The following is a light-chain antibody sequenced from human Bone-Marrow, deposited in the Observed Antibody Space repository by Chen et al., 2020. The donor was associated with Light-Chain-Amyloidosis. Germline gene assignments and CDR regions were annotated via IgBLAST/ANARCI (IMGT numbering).Light chain of an antibody. CDR2: DVT. CDR3: CSYAGSSTWV. J-gene: IGLJ3*02. CDR1: SSDVGNYNL. Sequence: QSALTQPASVSGSPGQSITISCTGTSSDVGNYNLVSWYQQHPGKAPKLMISDVTKRPSGVSNRVSGSKSGHTASLTIAGLQAEDEADYHCCSYAGSSTWVFGGGTKLTVL. V-gene: IGLV2-23*02.